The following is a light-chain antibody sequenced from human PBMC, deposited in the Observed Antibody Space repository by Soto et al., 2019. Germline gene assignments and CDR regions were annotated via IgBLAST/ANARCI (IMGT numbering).Light chain of an antibody. CDR1: SSNIGGGYD. J-gene: IGLJ2*01. Sequence: QSVLTQPPSVSGAPGQRVTISCTGSSSNIGGGYDVHWYQQLPGTAPKLLIYGNSNRPSGVPDRFSGSKSGTSASLAITGLQAEDDAEYYCQSYDSSLSGSVFGGGTKVTVL. V-gene: IGLV1-40*01. CDR2: GNS. CDR3: QSYDSSLSGSV.